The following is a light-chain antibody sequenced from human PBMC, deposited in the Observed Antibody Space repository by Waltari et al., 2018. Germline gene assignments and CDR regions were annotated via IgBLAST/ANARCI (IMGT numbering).Light chain of an antibody. Sequence: QSALTQPPSVSGTPGQRVTISCSTSSPAIASATVNWSQQPPGTAPKLLIFGNDQRPSGVPDRFSGSKSGTSASLAIRGLQSEDEADYYCAAWDKSLSGPVFGGGTKLTVL. CDR2: GND. CDR1: SPAIASAT. V-gene: IGLV1-44*01. J-gene: IGLJ3*02. CDR3: AAWDKSLSGPV.